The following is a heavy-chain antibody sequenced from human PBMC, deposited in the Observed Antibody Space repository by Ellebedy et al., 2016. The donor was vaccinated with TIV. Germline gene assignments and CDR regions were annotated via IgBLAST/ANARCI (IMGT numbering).Heavy chain of an antibody. Sequence: SVKVSXXASGGTFSSYAISWVRQAPGQGLEWMGGIIPIFGTANYAQKFQGRVTITADKSTSTAYMELSSLRSEDTAVYYCARPVSSSWYLLYWGQGTLVTVSS. CDR1: GGTFSSYA. J-gene: IGHJ4*02. CDR3: ARPVSSSWYLLY. D-gene: IGHD6-13*01. CDR2: IIPIFGTA. V-gene: IGHV1-69*06.